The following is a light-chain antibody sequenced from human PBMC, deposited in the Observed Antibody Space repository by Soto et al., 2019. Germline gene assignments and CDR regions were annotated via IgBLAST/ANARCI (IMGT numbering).Light chain of an antibody. CDR1: SSDVGGYNY. V-gene: IGLV2-14*01. CDR3: SSYTSSSTPV. CDR2: EVS. Sequence: QSVLTQPASVSGSPGQSITISCTGTSSDVGGYNYVSWYQQHPGKAPKLMIYEVSNRPSGVSNRFSGSKSGNTASLTISGLQAEDYADYYCSSYTSSSTPVFGTGTKVTVL. J-gene: IGLJ1*01.